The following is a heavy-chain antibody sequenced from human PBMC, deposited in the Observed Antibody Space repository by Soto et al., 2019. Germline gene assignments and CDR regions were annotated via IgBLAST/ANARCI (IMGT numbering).Heavy chain of an antibody. Sequence: QVQLVESGGGVVQPGRSLRLSCAASGFTFSSYVMHWVRQAPGKGLEWVAAIAHDGINKHYADSVKGRFTISRDNSENTGCVEMDTLRADDPAVFYCATEDLSSCRAETFCPWGQGTLVTVSS. CDR2: IAHDGINK. CDR1: GFTFSSYV. J-gene: IGHJ5*02. D-gene: IGHD2-15*01. CDR3: ATEDLSSCRAETFCP. V-gene: IGHV3-30-3*01.